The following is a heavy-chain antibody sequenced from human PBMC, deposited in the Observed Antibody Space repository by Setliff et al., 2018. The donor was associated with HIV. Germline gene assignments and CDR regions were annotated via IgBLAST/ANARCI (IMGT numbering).Heavy chain of an antibody. CDR1: GGSSSSSSFY. CDR2: IYYSGNT. V-gene: IGHV4-39*01. Sequence: SETLSLTCTVSGGSSSSSSFYWGWIRQPPGKGLEWIGSIYYSGNTYYNPSLKSRVTISVDTSKNQFSLKLSSVTAADTAVYYCARCYYNFWSGYPLDYMDVWGKGTTVTVSS. J-gene: IGHJ6*03. D-gene: IGHD3-3*01. CDR3: ARCYYNFWSGYPLDYMDV.